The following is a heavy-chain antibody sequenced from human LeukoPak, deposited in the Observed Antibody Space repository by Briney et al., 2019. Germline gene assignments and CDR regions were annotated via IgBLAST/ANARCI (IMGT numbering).Heavy chain of an antibody. CDR1: GFTFSSYE. J-gene: IGHJ4*02. D-gene: IGHD3-10*01. CDR3: ASRRGVINPFDN. CDR2: ISSSGSTI. Sequence: PGGSLRLSCAASGFTFSSYEMNWVRQAPGKGLEWVSYISSSGSTIYYADSVKGRFTISRDNAKNSLYLQMNSLRAEDTAVYYCASRRGVINPFDNWGQGTLVTVSS. V-gene: IGHV3-48*03.